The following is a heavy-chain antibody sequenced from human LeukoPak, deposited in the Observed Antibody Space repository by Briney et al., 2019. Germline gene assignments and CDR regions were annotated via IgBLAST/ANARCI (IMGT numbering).Heavy chain of an antibody. CDR1: GGTFSSYA. CDR3: SQWLRYYGMDV. D-gene: IGHD5-12*01. J-gene: IGHJ6*02. V-gene: IGHV1-69*04. Sequence: ASVKVSCKASGGTFSSYAISWVRQAPGQGLEWMGRIIPILGIANYAQKFQGRVTITADKSTSTAYMELSGLRSEDTAVYYCSQWLRYYGMDVWGQGTTVTVSS. CDR2: IIPILGIA.